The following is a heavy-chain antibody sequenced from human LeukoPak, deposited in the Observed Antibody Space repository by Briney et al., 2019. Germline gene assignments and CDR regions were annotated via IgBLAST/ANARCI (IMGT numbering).Heavy chain of an antibody. CDR2: ISAYNGNT. Sequence: ASVKVSCKASGYTFTSYGISWVRQAPGQGLEWMGWISAYNGNTNYAQKLQGRVTMTTDTSTSTAYMELRSLRSDDTAVYYCASGARGYCSSTSCYKDYYYYYYMDVWGKGTTVTVSS. V-gene: IGHV1-18*01. CDR1: GYTFTSYG. CDR3: ASGARGYCSSTSCYKDYYYYYYMDV. D-gene: IGHD2-2*02. J-gene: IGHJ6*03.